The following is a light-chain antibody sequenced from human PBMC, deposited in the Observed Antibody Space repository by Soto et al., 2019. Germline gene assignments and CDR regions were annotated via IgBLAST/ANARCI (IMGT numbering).Light chain of an antibody. CDR3: QQYNNWPPCT. V-gene: IGKV3-15*01. J-gene: IGKJ2*02. CDR2: DAS. CDR1: QSVSSN. Sequence: ETVMTQSPATLSVSPGERATLSCRASQSVSSNLAWYQQKPGQAPGLLIYDASTRATGIPARFSGSGSGTEFTLTISSLQSEDFAVYYCQQYNNWPPCTFGQGTKLEIK.